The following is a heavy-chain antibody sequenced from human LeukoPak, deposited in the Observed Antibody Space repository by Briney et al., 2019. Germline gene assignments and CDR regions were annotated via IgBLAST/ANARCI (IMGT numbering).Heavy chain of an antibody. D-gene: IGHD7-27*01. J-gene: IGHJ4*02. CDR3: AKDLTGSQRGRYFDY. Sequence: GGSLRLSCAASGFAFSSYAMSWVRQAPGKGLEWVSTISGSGGSTYYADSVKGRFTISRDNSKHTLYLQMNSLRAEDTAVYYCAKDLTGSQRGRYFDYWGQGTLVTVSS. V-gene: IGHV3-23*01. CDR1: GFAFSSYA. CDR2: ISGSGGST.